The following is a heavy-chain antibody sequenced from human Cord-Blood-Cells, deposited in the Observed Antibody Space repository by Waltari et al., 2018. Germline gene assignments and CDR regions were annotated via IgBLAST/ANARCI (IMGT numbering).Heavy chain of an antibody. V-gene: IGHV1-2*02. J-gene: IGHJ4*02. CDR2: INPNSGGT. D-gene: IGHD6-19*01. CDR1: GYTFTVYY. CDR3: ARVHSSGWYDY. Sequence: QVQLLQSGAEVKKPGASVKVSCKASGYTFTVYYMYWVRQAPGQGLEWMGWINPNSGGTNYEQKFQGRVTMTRDTSISTAYMELSRLRSDDTAVYYCARVHSSGWYDYWGQGTLVTVSS.